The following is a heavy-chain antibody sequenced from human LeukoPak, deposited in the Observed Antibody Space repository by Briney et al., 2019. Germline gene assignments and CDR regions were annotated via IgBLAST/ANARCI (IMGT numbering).Heavy chain of an antibody. J-gene: IGHJ5*02. CDR3: AKVDSITTTNWFDP. D-gene: IGHD3-3*01. Sequence: GGSLRLSCAASGFTFSSYAMSWVRQAPGKGLEWVSGISGSGFSTYYADSVKGRFTISRDNSKNTLYLQMNSLRAEDTAVYYCAKVDSITTTNWFDPWGQGTLVTVSS. CDR2: ISGSGFST. CDR1: GFTFSSYA. V-gene: IGHV3-23*01.